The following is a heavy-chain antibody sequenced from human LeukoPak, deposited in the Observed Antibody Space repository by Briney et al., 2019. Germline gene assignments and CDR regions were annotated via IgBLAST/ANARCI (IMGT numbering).Heavy chain of an antibody. Sequence: PGGSLRLSCAASGFALNAHSLTWVRRAPGKGLEWVSSISSTSAYIHYAESVKVRFTISRDNIDNVVYLQMNSLRVEDTAVYFCARVAVAGPTGWFDSWGQGTLVTVSS. V-gene: IGHV3-21*01. D-gene: IGHD6-19*01. CDR2: ISSTSAYI. J-gene: IGHJ5*01. CDR1: GFALNAHS. CDR3: ARVAVAGPTGWFDS.